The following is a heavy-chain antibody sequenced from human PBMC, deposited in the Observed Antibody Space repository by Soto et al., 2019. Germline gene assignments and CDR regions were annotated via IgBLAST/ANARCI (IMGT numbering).Heavy chain of an antibody. Sequence: PGGSLRLSCAASGFTFSSYAMSWVRQAPGKGLEWVANIKQDGSKKWYGDSVKGRFTISRDNTKNSLYLQMNSLRAEDTAVYYCARGDYHDTSGPFSDAFDVWGQGTMVTVSS. CDR1: GFTFSSYA. V-gene: IGHV3-7*04. J-gene: IGHJ3*01. CDR2: IKQDGSKK. D-gene: IGHD3-22*01. CDR3: ARGDYHDTSGPFSDAFDV.